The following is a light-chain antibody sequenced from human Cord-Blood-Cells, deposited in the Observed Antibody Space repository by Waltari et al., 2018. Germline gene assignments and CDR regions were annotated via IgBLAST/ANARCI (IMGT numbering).Light chain of an antibody. Sequence: ETVLTQSPGTLSLSPGERATLPCRASQSVSSSYLAWDQQKPGQAPRLLSYGASIRATGIPDRFSGSGSATDFTRTISRLEPEDFAVYDGQQYGSSPPETFGQGTKVEIK. CDR1: QSVSSSY. CDR3: QQYGSSPPET. J-gene: IGKJ1*01. CDR2: GAS. V-gene: IGKV3-20*01.